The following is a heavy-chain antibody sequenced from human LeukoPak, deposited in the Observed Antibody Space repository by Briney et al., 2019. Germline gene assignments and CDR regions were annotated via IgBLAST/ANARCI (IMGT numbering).Heavy chain of an antibody. CDR1: GGTFSSYA. J-gene: IGHJ4*02. CDR3: ARDRVVVVTADRKFDY. Sequence: SVKVSCKASGGTFSSYAISWVRQAPGQGLEWMGGIIPIFGTANYAQKFQGRVTITADESTSTAYMELRSLRSDDTAVYYCARDRVVVVTADRKFDYWGQGTLVTVSS. CDR2: IIPIFGTA. V-gene: IGHV1-69*13. D-gene: IGHD2-21*02.